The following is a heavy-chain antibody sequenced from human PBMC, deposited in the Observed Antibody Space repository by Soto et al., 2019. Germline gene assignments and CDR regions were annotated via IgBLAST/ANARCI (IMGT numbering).Heavy chain of an antibody. CDR1: GGSISSGDYY. CDR2: IYYSGST. Sequence: PSETLSLTCTVSGGSISSGDYYWSWIRQPPGKGLEWIGYIYYSGSTYYNPSLKSRVTISVDTSKNQFSLKLSSVTAADTAVYYCARTYYDYVWGSYRDDAFDIWGQGTMVTV. D-gene: IGHD3-16*02. V-gene: IGHV4-30-4*01. J-gene: IGHJ3*02. CDR3: ARTYYDYVWGSYRDDAFDI.